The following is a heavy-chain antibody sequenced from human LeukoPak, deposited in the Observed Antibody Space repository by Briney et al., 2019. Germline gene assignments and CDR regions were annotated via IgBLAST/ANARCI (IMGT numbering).Heavy chain of an antibody. CDR2: IYTSGST. Sequence: SETLSLTCTVSGGSISSGSYYWSWIRQPAGKGLEWIGRIYTSGSTNYNPSLKRRVTISVDTSKNQFSLKLSSVTAADTAVYYCARVGSKDYYDSSGYYYGAFDIWGQGTMVTVSS. D-gene: IGHD3-22*01. CDR3: ARVGSKDYYDSSGYYYGAFDI. V-gene: IGHV4-61*02. CDR1: GGSISSGSYY. J-gene: IGHJ3*02.